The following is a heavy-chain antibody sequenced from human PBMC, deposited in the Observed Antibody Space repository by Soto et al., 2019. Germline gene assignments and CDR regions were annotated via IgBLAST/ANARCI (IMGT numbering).Heavy chain of an antibody. J-gene: IGHJ5*02. CDR3: ARGSLGAYNWFDP. Sequence: SLTMSLNCTVSAGTISSYYWSWIRQHPGKGLEWMGYIYYSGSTNYNPSLKSRVTISVDTSKNQFSLKRSSVTAADTAVYYCARGSLGAYNWFDPWGQGTLVSVCS. CDR1: AGTISSYY. V-gene: IGHV4-59*01. D-gene: IGHD7-27*01. CDR2: IYYSGST.